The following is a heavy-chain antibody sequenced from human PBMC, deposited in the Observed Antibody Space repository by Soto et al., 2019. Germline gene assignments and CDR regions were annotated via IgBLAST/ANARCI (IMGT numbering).Heavy chain of an antibody. D-gene: IGHD1-26*01. V-gene: IGHV1-58*01. CDR1: GFTFTSSA. Sequence: SVKVSCKASGFTFTSSAVQWVRQARGQRLEWIGWIVVGSGNTNYAQKFQERVTITRDMSTSTAYMELSSLRAEDTAVYYCAKGRENYYFDYWGQGTLVTVSS. CDR3: AKGRENYYFDY. CDR2: IVVGSGNT. J-gene: IGHJ4*02.